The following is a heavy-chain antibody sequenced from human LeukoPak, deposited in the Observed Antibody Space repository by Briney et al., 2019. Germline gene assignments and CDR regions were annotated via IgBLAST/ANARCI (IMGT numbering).Heavy chain of an antibody. D-gene: IGHD3-3*02. CDR3: AKDSRAAFVGPYYMDV. CDR1: GFTFSSYW. Sequence: GGSLRLSCAASGFTFSSYWMSWVRQAPGKGLEWVSSISSSSSYIYYADSVKGRFTISRDNSKNTLYLQMNSLRTEDTAVYYCAKDSRAAFVGPYYMDVWGKGTTVTISS. J-gene: IGHJ6*03. V-gene: IGHV3-21*01. CDR2: ISSSSSYI.